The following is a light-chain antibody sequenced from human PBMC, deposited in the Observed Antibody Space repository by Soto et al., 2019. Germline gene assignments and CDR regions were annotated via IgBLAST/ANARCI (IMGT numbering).Light chain of an antibody. Sequence: QAVLTQPPSASASLGASVTLTCTLSSGYSNYKVDWHQQRPGKGPRFVMRVGTGGIVGSKGDGIPDRFSVLGSGLNRYLTIKNIQEEDESDYHCGADHGSGSNFVVVFGGRTKVTVL. CDR3: GADHGSGSNFVVV. V-gene: IGLV9-49*01. CDR2: VGTGGIVG. J-gene: IGLJ2*01. CDR1: SGYSNYK.